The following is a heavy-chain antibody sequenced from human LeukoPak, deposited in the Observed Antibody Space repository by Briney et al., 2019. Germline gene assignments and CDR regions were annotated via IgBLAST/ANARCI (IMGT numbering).Heavy chain of an antibody. Sequence: GRSLRLSCAASGFTFSSYAMYWVRQAQGKGLEWVGVISYDGSNKYYADSVKGRFTISRDNSKNTLYVQMSSLRAEDTAVYYCARDSVYDSSKGAFDIWGQGTMVTVSS. J-gene: IGHJ3*02. CDR1: GFTFSSYA. D-gene: IGHD3-22*01. CDR3: ARDSVYDSSKGAFDI. V-gene: IGHV3-30*04. CDR2: ISYDGSNK.